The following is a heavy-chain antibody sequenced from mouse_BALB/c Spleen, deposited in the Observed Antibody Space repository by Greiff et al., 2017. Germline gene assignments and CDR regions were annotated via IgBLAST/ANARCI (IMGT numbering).Heavy chain of an antibody. V-gene: IGHV5-4*02. D-gene: IGHD1-1*01. J-gene: IGHJ2*01. CDR2: ISDGGSYT. CDR3: ARAQNYYGSTCDY. CDR1: GFTFSDYY. Sequence: EVQGVESGGGLVKPGGSLKLSCAASGFTFSDYYMYWVRQTPEKRLEWVATISDGGSYTYYPDSVKGRFTISRDNAKNNLYLQMSSLKSEDTAMYYCARAQNYYGSTCDYWGQGTTLTVSS.